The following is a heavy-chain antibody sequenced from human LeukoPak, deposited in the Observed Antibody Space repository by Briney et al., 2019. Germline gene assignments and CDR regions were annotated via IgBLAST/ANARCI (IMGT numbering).Heavy chain of an antibody. CDR3: ARDLLAAAGRAYYYCGMDV. CDR2: ISSNGGST. D-gene: IGHD6-13*01. CDR1: GFTFSSYA. V-gene: IGHV3-64*01. Sequence: GGSLRLSCAASGFTFSSYAMHWVRQAPGKGLEYVSAISSNGGSTYYANSVKGRFTISRDNSKNTLYLQMGSLRAEDMAVCYCARDLLAAAGRAYYYCGMDVWGQGTTVTVSS. J-gene: IGHJ6*02.